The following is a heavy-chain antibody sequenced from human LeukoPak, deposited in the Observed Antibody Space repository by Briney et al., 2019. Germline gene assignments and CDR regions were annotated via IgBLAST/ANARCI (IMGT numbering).Heavy chain of an antibody. CDR1: GYTFTNYY. J-gene: IGHJ6*02. V-gene: IGHV1-2*02. Sequence: GASVKVSCKASGYTFTNYYIHWVRQAPGQGLEWMGWINPNSGGTNYALKFQGRVTMTRDTSISTAYMELSRLRSDDTAVYYCARGMAVYYAMDVWGQGTTVTVSS. CDR2: INPNSGGT. D-gene: IGHD5-24*01. CDR3: ARGMAVYYAMDV.